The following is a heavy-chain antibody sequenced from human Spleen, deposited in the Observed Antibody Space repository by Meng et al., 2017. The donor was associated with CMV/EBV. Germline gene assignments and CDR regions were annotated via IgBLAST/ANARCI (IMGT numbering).Heavy chain of an antibody. Sequence: QVHVVQSGAWVEKPWASGKVSCKASDYTVNRNGISWVRQAPGQGLEWMGWISAYNGNTKYAQKFQGRVTMTRDTSISTAYMELSRLRSDDTAVYYCARDQQGFSSGNWGQGTLVTVSS. CDR1: DYTVNRNG. J-gene: IGHJ4*02. V-gene: IGHV1-18*01. CDR2: ISAYNGNT. D-gene: IGHD6-19*01. CDR3: ARDQQGFSSGN.